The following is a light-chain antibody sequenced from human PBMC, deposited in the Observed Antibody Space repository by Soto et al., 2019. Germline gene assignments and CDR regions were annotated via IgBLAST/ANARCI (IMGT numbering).Light chain of an antibody. V-gene: IGKV3-11*01. CDR2: DAS. Sequence: EIGWKQAPATQSLSPGERDTLSCRASQSVSSYLAWYQQKPGQAPRLLIYDASNRATGIPARFSGSGSGTDYTLTISSLEPFVFLLYCCHHYVHSPPTVTFAERTTADI. CDR1: QSVSSY. CDR3: HHYVHSPPTVT. J-gene: IGKJ4*01.